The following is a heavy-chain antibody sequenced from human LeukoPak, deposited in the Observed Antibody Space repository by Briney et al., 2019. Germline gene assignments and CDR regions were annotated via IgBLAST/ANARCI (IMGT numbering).Heavy chain of an antibody. CDR2: IWYDGSNK. Sequence: PGGSLRLSCAASGFTFSSYGMHWVRQAPGKGLEWVAVIWYDGSNKYYADSVKGRFTISRDNSKNTLYLQMNSLRAEDTAVYYCAREPHSYYDFWSGFTNRGAYFDYWGQGTLVTVPS. J-gene: IGHJ4*02. D-gene: IGHD3-3*01. CDR1: GFTFSSYG. V-gene: IGHV3-33*01. CDR3: AREPHSYYDFWSGFTNRGAYFDY.